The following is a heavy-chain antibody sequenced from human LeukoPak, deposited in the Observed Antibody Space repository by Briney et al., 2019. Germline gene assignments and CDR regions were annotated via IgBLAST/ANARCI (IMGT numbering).Heavy chain of an antibody. V-gene: IGHV3-30*03. CDR2: ISYDGSNK. Sequence: GGSLRLSCAASGFTFSSYGMHWVRQAPGKGLEWVAVISYDGSNKYYADSVKGRFTISRDNSKNTLYLQMNSLRAEDTAVYYCAGAGTPYDSSGYYPNWGQGTLVTVSS. J-gene: IGHJ4*02. CDR1: GFTFSSYG. D-gene: IGHD3-22*01. CDR3: AGAGTPYDSSGYYPN.